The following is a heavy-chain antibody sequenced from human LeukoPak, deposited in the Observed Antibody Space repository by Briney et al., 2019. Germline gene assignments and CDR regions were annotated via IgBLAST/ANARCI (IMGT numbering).Heavy chain of an antibody. Sequence: SETLSLTCTVSGGSISNYYWSWIRQPPGKGLEWIAYIYYTGSTNYNPSLKSRVTISVDTSKNQFSLKLSSVTAADTAVYYCAREFSPALYYYDSKPDYWGQGTLVTVSS. V-gene: IGHV4-59*12. CDR1: GGSISNYY. CDR2: IYYTGST. J-gene: IGHJ4*02. D-gene: IGHD3-22*01. CDR3: AREFSPALYYYDSKPDY.